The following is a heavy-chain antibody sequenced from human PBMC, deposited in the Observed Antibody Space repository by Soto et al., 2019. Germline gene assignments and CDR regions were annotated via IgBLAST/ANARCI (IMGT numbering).Heavy chain of an antibody. CDR2: IKYSGTT. D-gene: IGHD3-22*01. CDR1: GGCISSRRCQ. CDR3: ARLVYDSSGYRPG. Sequence: SETLSLTCTVCGGCISSRRCQWGWIRQPPGKGLEWIASIKYSGTTFYNPSLKSRVTLSVDTSKNQFALKLSSVTAADTAVYYCARLVYDSSGYRPGWGQGTLVTVS. V-gene: IGHV4-39*01. J-gene: IGHJ4*02.